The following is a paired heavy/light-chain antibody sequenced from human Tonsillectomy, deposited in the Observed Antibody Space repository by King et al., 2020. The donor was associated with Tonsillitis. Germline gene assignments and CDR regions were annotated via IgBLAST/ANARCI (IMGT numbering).Heavy chain of an antibody. Sequence: QVQLQESGPGLVKPSQTLSLTCTVSGGSISSSGYYWSWIRQHPGKGLEWIGYIYLSGYTYYNPSLKSLPTISLDTSKNQFSLKLSSVTAADTAVYYCATYHLGFFDNWGQGTLVTVSS. V-gene: IGHV4-31*01. CDR1: GGSISSSGYY. CDR2: IYLSGYT. D-gene: IGHD2-2*01. J-gene: IGHJ4*02. CDR3: ATYHLGFFDN.
Light chain of an antibody. CDR3: QQYDSVPPLT. Sequence: DIQMTQSPSSLSASVGDRVTIACQASQDIGNYLNWYQQKPGKAPNLLIYDASNVETGVPSRFSGSGSGTDFTLTINSLQPEDIATYYCQQYDSVPPLTFGGGTKVEIK. CDR1: QDIGNY. V-gene: IGKV1-33*01. CDR2: DAS. J-gene: IGKJ4*01.